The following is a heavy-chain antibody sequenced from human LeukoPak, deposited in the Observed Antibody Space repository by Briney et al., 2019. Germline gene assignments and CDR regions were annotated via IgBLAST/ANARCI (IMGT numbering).Heavy chain of an antibody. CDR1: GFTFSSSA. Sequence: GGSLRLSCSASGFTFSSSAMHWVRQAPGQGLEYVSAISSTGGSTNYAESVRGRFTISRDNSKNTLYLQMSSLRPEDTAVYYCVKSPRGVPAPWGQGTLVTVSS. D-gene: IGHD2-2*01. V-gene: IGHV3-64D*09. CDR3: VKSPRGVPAP. J-gene: IGHJ5*02. CDR2: ISSTGGST.